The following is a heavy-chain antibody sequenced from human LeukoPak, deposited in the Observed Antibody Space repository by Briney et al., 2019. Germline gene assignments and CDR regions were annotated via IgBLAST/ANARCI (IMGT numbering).Heavy chain of an antibody. V-gene: IGHV4-59*01. Sequence: SETLSLTCTVSGGSISSYYRSWIRQPPGKGLEWIGYIYYSGSTNYNPSLKTRVTISVDTSKNQFSLKLSSVTAADTAVYYCASGYYYGSGAPRHDAFDIWGQGAMVTVSS. CDR1: GGSISSYY. CDR2: IYYSGST. D-gene: IGHD3-10*01. J-gene: IGHJ3*02. CDR3: ASGYYYGSGAPRHDAFDI.